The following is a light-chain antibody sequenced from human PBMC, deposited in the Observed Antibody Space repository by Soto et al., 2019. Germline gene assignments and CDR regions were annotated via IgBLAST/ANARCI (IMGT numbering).Light chain of an antibody. CDR1: SSNVETNT. J-gene: IGLJ2*01. V-gene: IGLV1-44*01. CDR2: TNN. CDR3: AAWDDSLNGVV. Sequence: QSVLTQPPSASGTPGQTVTISCSGSSSNVETNTVNWYQHLPGTAPKLLIHTNNQRPSGVPDRFSGPRSGTSASLAISGLQSEDEAEYYCAAWDDSLNGVVFGGGTKLTVL.